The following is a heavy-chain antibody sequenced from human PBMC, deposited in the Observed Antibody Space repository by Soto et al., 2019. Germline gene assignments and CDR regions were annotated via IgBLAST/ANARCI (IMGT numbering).Heavy chain of an antibody. J-gene: IGHJ4*02. CDR2: ISYDGSNK. CDR1: GFTFSSYA. D-gene: IGHD6-13*01. V-gene: IGHV3-30-3*01. CDR3: ARDLPSSSWYGRYGALDY. Sequence: GGSLRLSCAASGFTFSSYAMHWVRQAPGKGLEWVAVISYDGSNKYYADSVKGRFTISRDNSKNTLYLQMNSLRAEDTAVYYCARDLPSSSWYGRYGALDYWGQGTLVTVSS.